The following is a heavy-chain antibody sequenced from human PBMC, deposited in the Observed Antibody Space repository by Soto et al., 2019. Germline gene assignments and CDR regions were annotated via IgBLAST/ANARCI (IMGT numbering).Heavy chain of an antibody. J-gene: IGHJ4*02. V-gene: IGHV4-31*03. Sequence: SETLSLTCTVSGGSISSGGYYWSWIRQHPGKGLEWIGYIYYSGSTYYNPSLKSRVTISVNTSKNQFSLKLSSVTAADTAVYYCARTRGVPAPRLWGQGTPVTVSS. D-gene: IGHD3-10*01. CDR3: ARTRGVPAPRL. CDR2: IYYSGST. CDR1: GGSISSGGYY.